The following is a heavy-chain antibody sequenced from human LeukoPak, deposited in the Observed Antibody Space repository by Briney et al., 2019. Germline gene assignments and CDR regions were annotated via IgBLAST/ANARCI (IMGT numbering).Heavy chain of an antibody. CDR2: ISSSGSGDNT. D-gene: IGHD5-18*01. V-gene: IGHV3-23*01. CDR1: GVTLSTYA. CDR3: ARGGYRFGYAAY. J-gene: IGHJ4*02. Sequence: PGGSLRLSCAASGVTLSTYAMSWARQAPGKGLEWVSGISSSGSGDNTYYADSVKGRFTISRDSSKNTLSLQMNNLRAEDTAVYYCARGGYRFGYAAYWGQGSLVTVSS.